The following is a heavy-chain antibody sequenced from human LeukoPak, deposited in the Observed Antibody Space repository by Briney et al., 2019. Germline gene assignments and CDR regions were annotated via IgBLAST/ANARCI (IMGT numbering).Heavy chain of an antibody. J-gene: IGHJ4*02. CDR2: IYYSGST. V-gene: IGHV4-39*07. D-gene: IGHD5-24*01. Sequence: SETLSLTCTVSGGSISSSSYYWGWIRQPPGKGLEWIGSIYYSGSTYYNPSLKSRVTISVDTSKNQFSLKLSSVTAADTAVYYCAGDGYNGPYYYFDYWGQGTLVTVSS. CDR3: AGDGYNGPYYYFDY. CDR1: GGSISSSSYY.